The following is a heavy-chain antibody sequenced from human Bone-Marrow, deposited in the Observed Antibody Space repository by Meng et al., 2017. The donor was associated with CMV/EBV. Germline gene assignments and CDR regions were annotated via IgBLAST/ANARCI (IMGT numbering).Heavy chain of an antibody. CDR3: ARDGYYDFWSGYAKPFDY. J-gene: IGHJ4*02. V-gene: IGHV3-30-3*01. CDR2: ISYDGSNK. Sequence: GGSLRLSCAASGFTFSSYAMHWVRQAPGKGLEWVAVISYDGSNKYYADSVKGRFTISRDNAKNSLYLQMNSLRAEDTAVYYCARDGYYDFWSGYAKPFDYWGQGTLVTVSS. CDR1: GFTFSSYA. D-gene: IGHD3-3*01.